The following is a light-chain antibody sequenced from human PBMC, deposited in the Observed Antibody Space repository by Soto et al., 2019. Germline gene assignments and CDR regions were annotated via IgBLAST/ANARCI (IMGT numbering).Light chain of an antibody. V-gene: IGKV1-39*01. Sequence: DIQMTQSPSTLSGSVGDRVTITCRASQTISSWLAWYQQKPGKAPKLLIYAASNLQTGVPSRFSGSGSGTDFTLTISSLQPEDFATYYCQQSYSTPVTFGQGTKVDIK. CDR2: AAS. CDR3: QQSYSTPVT. J-gene: IGKJ1*01. CDR1: QTISSW.